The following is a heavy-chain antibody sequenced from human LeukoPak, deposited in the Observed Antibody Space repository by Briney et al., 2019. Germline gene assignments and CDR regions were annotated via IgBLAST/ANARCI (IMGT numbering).Heavy chain of an antibody. CDR3: ARNFGVVTLDV. CDR1: GGSIRSYY. V-gene: IGHV4-59*01. CDR2: IYYSGST. D-gene: IGHD3-3*01. Sequence: PSETLSLTCTVSGGSIRSYYGSWIRQPPGKGLEGIGYIYYSGSTNYNPSLKSRVTISVDTSKNQFSLKLRSVTAADTAVYYCARNFGVVTLDVWGQGTTVTVSS. J-gene: IGHJ6*02.